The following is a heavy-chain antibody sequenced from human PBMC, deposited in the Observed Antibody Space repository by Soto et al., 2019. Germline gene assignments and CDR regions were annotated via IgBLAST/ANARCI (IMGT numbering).Heavy chain of an antibody. CDR1: GFTFSGYA. J-gene: IGHJ4*02. Sequence: EVQVLESGGGWVQPGGSLRLSCAASGFTFSGYAMSWVRQAPGKGLECVSTITGTGGSTYYADSVTGRFTISRDKSKNTVYLQMNSLRAEDTAVYYCAKLSSGFYNYFDFWGQGTLVTVSS. CDR2: ITGTGGST. V-gene: IGHV3-23*01. D-gene: IGHD6-19*01. CDR3: AKLSSGFYNYFDF.